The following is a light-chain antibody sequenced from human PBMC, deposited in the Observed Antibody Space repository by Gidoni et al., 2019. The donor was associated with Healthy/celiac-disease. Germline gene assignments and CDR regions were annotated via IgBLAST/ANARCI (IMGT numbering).Light chain of an antibody. CDR2: LGS. Sequence: DIVMTQSPLSLPVTPGEPASISCRSSQSLLHSNGYNYLEWSLQTPGQSPQLLIYLGSNRASGVPDRLSGSGSGTDFTLKISRVEAEDVGVDYCMQALQTPPWTFGQGTKVEIK. CDR1: QSLLHSNGYNY. CDR3: MQALQTPPWT. J-gene: IGKJ1*01. V-gene: IGKV2-28*01.